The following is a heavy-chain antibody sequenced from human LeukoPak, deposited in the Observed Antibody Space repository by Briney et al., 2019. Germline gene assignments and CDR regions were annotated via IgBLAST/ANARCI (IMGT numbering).Heavy chain of an antibody. J-gene: IGHJ4*02. D-gene: IGHD3-10*01. CDR3: TRVKMVRGVTPSLYY. V-gene: IGHV1-2*02. CDR1: GYTFTGYY. CDR2: INPNSGGT. Sequence: GASVKVSCKASGYTFTGYYMHWVRQAPGQGLEWMGWINPNSGGTNYAQKFQGRVTMTRDTSISTAYMELSRLRSAYTAVYYCTRVKMVRGVTPSLYYWGRGTLVSVSS.